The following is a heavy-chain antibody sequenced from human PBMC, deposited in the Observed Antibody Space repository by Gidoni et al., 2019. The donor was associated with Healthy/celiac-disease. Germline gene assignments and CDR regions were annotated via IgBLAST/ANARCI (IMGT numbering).Heavy chain of an antibody. V-gene: IGHV1-2*06. CDR3: ARSSQGAAARNGVGY. D-gene: IGHD2-15*01. J-gene: IGHJ4*02. CDR1: GCTFTGYY. CDR2: INPNRGGT. Sequence: QVPLVQSGAEVQKPGASVQVYCKASGCTFTGYYMHWGRQAPGPGREWMGRINPNRGGTNYAQKFKGRVTMTRDTAIRTAYRELSRLRSDDTAVYYGARSSQGAAARNGVGYWGQGTLVTVSS.